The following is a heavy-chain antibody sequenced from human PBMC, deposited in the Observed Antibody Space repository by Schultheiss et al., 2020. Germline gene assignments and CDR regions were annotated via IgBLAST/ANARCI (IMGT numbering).Heavy chain of an antibody. D-gene: IGHD6-19*01. CDR2: ISFDGNTE. V-gene: IGHV3-30*03. CDR1: GFAFSTYG. CDR3: ARADIAYSSGWNFDY. Sequence: GGSLRLSCAASGFAFSTYGMHWVRQAPGKGLEWVAAISFDGNTEYFADSVRGRFAISRDNSKNTLYLQMNSLRAEDTAVYYCARADIAYSSGWNFDYWGQGTLVTVSS. J-gene: IGHJ4*02.